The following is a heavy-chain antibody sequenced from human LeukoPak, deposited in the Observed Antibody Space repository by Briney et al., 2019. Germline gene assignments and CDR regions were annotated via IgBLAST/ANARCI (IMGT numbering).Heavy chain of an antibody. V-gene: IGHV3-23*01. D-gene: IGHD2-15*01. CDR2: ISGSGGST. Sequence: GGSLRLSCAASRFTFSSYAMSWVSQAQGKGLEWVSAISGSGGSTYYADSVKGRFTISRDNSKNTLYLQMNSLRAEDTAVYYCANKRRDRGGRIYYYYGMDVWGQGTTVTVSS. CDR1: RFTFSSYA. CDR3: ANKRRDRGGRIYYYYGMDV. J-gene: IGHJ6*02.